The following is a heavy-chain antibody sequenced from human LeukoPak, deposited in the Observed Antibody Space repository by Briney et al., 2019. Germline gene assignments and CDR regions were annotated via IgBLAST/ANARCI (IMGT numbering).Heavy chain of an antibody. CDR1: GGSISSSSYY. V-gene: IGHV4-39*01. D-gene: IGHD3-22*01. Sequence: PSETLSLTCTVSGGSISSSSYYWGWIRQPPGKGLEWIGSIYYSGSTYYNPSLKSRVTLSVDMSKNQFSLKLSSVTAADRAVYYCAKHEGSYYDKSGYTFDFWGLGTLVTVSS. CDR3: AKHEGSYYDKSGYTFDF. J-gene: IGHJ4*02. CDR2: IYYSGST.